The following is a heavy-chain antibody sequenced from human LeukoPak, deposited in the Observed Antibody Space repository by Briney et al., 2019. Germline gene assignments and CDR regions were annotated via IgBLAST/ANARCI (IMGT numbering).Heavy chain of an antibody. CDR2: ISSSSSYI. J-gene: IGHJ4*02. D-gene: IGHD3-9*01. CDR1: GFTFSSYS. CDR3: ARDNGRYFDWLLEGYYFDY. Sequence: GGSLGLSCAASGFTFSSYSMNWVRQAPGKGLEWVSSISSSSSYIYYADSVKGRFTISRDNAKNSLYLQMNSLRAEDTAVYYCARDNGRYFDWLLEGYYFDYWGQGTLVTVSS. V-gene: IGHV3-21*03.